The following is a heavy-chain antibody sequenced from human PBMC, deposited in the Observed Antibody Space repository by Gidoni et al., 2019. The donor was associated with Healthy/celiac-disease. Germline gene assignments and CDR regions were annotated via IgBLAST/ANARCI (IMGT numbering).Heavy chain of an antibody. D-gene: IGHD4-17*01. CDR2: IYYSGST. V-gene: IGHV4-30-4*01. CDR3: ARGDYGDYGGGWFDP. Sequence: QVQLQESGPGLVKPSQTLSLPCTVSGGSISSGDYYWSWIRQPPGKGLEWIGYIYYSGSTYYNPSLKSRVTISVDTSKNQFSLKLSSVTAADTAVYYCARGDYGDYGGGWFDPWGQGTLVTVSS. CDR1: GGSISSGDYY. J-gene: IGHJ5*02.